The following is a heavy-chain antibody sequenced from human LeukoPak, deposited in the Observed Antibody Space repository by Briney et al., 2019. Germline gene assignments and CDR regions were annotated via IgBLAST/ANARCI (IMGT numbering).Heavy chain of an antibody. V-gene: IGHV3-23*01. CDR2: SCGDDGDT. CDR3: AKDVTPYIVVVQDNWFDP. CDR1: GFTFSSHA. J-gene: IGHJ5*02. D-gene: IGHD2-2*01. Sequence: PGGSLRLSCVASGFTFSSHAMSWVRQAPGKGLEWVSGSCGDDGDTDYADSVKGRFTISRDNSKNTLYLQMNSLRAEDTAVYYCAKDVTPYIVVVQDNWFDPWGQGTLVTVSS.